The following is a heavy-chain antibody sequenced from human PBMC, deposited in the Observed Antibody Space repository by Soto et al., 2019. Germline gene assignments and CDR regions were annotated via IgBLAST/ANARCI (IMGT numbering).Heavy chain of an antibody. D-gene: IGHD1-26*01. CDR2: ISSSSSYI. CDR1: AVIGYR. J-gene: IGHJ6*02. Sequence: AVIGYRRNWINQAPGKGLEWVSSISSSSSYIYYADSVKGRFTISRDNAKNSLYLQMNSLRAEDTAVYYCARDRPGALWETYYYYYYGMDVWGQGTTVTVP. CDR3: ARDRPGALWETYYYYYYGMDV. V-gene: IGHV3-21*01.